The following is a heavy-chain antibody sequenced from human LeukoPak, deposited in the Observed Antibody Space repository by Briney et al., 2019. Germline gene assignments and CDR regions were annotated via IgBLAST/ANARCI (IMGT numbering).Heavy chain of an antibody. Sequence: PSETLSLTCAVSGDSLTSSHWWSWVRPSPRKGLEWLEEIFHSGSTSYNPSLKSRIIISVDKSKNQFSLELSSVSAADTAVYYCARVRVEWFGEYVSDGVDVWGQGIMVTVS. CDR1: GDSLTSSHW. J-gene: IGHJ6*02. V-gene: IGHV4-4*02. CDR3: ARVRVEWFGEYVSDGVDV. CDR2: IFHSGST. D-gene: IGHD3-10*01.